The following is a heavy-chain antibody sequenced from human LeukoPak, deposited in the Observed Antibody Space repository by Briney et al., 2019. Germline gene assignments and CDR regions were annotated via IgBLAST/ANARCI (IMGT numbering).Heavy chain of an antibody. Sequence: SATLPPSCTVAGASISSSSYYWGRIRQRPGEGLASIGSIYYSGSTYCNPSLKSRVTISVDTSKNPFSLKRSPVTAADTAVYYCARDRRGRGSEYYFDYWGQGTLVTVSS. J-gene: IGHJ4*02. CDR2: IYYSGST. CDR1: GASISSSSYY. D-gene: IGHD3-16*01. CDR3: ARDRRGRGSEYYFDY. V-gene: IGHV4-39*07.